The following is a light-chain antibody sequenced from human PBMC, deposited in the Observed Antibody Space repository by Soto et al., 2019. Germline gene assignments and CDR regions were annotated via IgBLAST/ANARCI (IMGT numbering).Light chain of an antibody. J-gene: IGKJ1*01. CDR1: QNINKY. Sequence: DIQMTQSPSSLSASVGDRVTITCRASQNINKYLSWYKHKPGEAPRLLIYGASILQIGVPSRFSDSGSGTEFTLAISRLKPEELASYYCQQGFTSPWTFGLGTKVEVK. CDR2: GAS. CDR3: QQGFTSPWT. V-gene: IGKV1-39*01.